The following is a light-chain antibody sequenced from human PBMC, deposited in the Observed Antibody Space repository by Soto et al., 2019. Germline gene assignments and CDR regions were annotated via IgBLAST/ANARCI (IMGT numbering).Light chain of an antibody. CDR1: QSVSSN. CDR3: KHYNNWPPLFT. Sequence: EIVMTQSPATLSVSPGERATLSCRASQSVSSNLAWYQQKPGQAPRLLIYGASTMATGIPARFSGSGSGTEFTLTISSLQSEAFAVYYCKHYNNWPPLFTLGPGTKVDIK. J-gene: IGKJ3*01. V-gene: IGKV3-15*01. CDR2: GAS.